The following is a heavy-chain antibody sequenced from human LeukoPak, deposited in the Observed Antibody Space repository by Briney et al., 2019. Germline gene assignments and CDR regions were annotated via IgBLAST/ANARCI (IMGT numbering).Heavy chain of an antibody. CDR3: ARRGIDAFDF. J-gene: IGHJ3*01. CDR2: FSSRSESIT. Sequence: GGSLRLSCEASGFTFSDYSMNWVRQAPGKGPEWVSYFSSRSESITHYADSVKGRFTISRDNAKNSLYLQMNSVRAEDTAVYYCARRGIDAFDFWGQGTVVTVSS. D-gene: IGHD6-25*01. V-gene: IGHV3-48*04. CDR1: GFTFSDYS.